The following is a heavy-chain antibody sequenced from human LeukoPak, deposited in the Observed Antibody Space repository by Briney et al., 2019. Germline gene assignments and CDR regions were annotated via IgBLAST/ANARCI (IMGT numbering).Heavy chain of an antibody. D-gene: IGHD5-18*01. CDR1: GGSISSSSYY. CDR3: AKAALGYSYDAFDI. V-gene: IGHV4-61*05. J-gene: IGHJ3*02. Sequence: KPSETLSLTCTVSGGSISSSSYYWAWIRQPPGKGLEWIGYIYYSGSTNYNPSLKSRVTISVDTSKNQFSLKLSSVTAADTAVYYCAKAALGYSYDAFDIWGQGTMVTVSS. CDR2: IYYSGST.